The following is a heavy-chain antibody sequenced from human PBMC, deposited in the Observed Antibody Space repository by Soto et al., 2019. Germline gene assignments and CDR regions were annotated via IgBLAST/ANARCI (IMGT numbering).Heavy chain of an antibody. CDR1: GFTFSSYS. CDR3: ARTRGAYCGGDCYRYAFDI. CDR2: ISSSSSYI. J-gene: IGHJ3*02. Sequence: GGSLSLSXAASGFTFSSYSMNWVRQAPGKGLEWVSSISSSSSYIYYADSVKGRFTISRDNAKNSLYLQMNSLRAEDTAVYYCARTRGAYCGGDCYRYAFDIWGQGTMVTVSS. V-gene: IGHV3-21*01. D-gene: IGHD2-21*02.